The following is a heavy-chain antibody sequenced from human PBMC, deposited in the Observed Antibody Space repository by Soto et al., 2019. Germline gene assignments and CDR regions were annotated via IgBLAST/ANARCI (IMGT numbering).Heavy chain of an antibody. D-gene: IGHD4-4*01. V-gene: IGHV4-31*03. CDR3: ARDQAYDYTSPGDYYYYGMAV. J-gene: IGHJ6*02. CDR2: IYYSGST. CDR1: GGSISSGGHY. Sequence: SETLSLTCTVSGGSISSGGHYWNWIRQHPGKGLEWIGYIYYSGSTYYNPSLKSRVTISVDTSKNQFSLNLSSVTAADTAVYYCARDQAYDYTSPGDYYYYGMAVWGQGTTVTVSS.